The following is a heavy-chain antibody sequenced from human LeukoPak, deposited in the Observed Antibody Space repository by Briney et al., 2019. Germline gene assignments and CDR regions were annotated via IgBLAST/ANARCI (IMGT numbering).Heavy chain of an antibody. CDR3: ARSVLYCSGGSCDAFDI. CDR1: GFTFSSYG. V-gene: IGHV3-30*03. J-gene: IGHJ3*02. CDR2: ISYDGSNK. Sequence: TGGSLRLSCAASGFTFSSYGMHWVRQAPGKGLEWVAVISYDGSNKYYADSVKGRFTISRDNAKNSLYLQMNSLRAEDTGVYYCARSVLYCSGGSCDAFDIWGQGTMVTVSS. D-gene: IGHD2-15*01.